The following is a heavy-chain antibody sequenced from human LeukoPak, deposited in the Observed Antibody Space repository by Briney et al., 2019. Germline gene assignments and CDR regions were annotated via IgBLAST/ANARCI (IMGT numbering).Heavy chain of an antibody. CDR2: INPNSGVT. D-gene: IGHD5-18*01. CDR3: ARETVTGMVMVY. CDR1: VFTFTDYY. Sequence: ASVKVSCKASVFTFTDYYIHWVRQAPAPGLEWMGWINPNSGVTKHAQKSQRRVTMTRDISINTAYVELSRLRSDDTDVYYCARETVTGMVMVYWGQGTLVTVPS. V-gene: IGHV1-2*02. J-gene: IGHJ4*02.